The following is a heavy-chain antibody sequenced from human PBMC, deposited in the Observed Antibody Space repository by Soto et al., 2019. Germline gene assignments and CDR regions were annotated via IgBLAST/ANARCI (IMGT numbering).Heavy chain of an antibody. D-gene: IGHD3-3*01. CDR1: GFTFSSYA. V-gene: IGHV3-23*01. J-gene: IGHJ3*02. CDR3: AKVYVSGRDFWSSIGADAFDI. Sequence: PGGSLRLSCAASGFTFSSYAMSWVRQAPGKGLEWVSAISGSGGSTYYADSVKGRFTISRDNSKNTLYLQMNSLRAEDTAVYYCAKVYVSGRDFWSSIGADAFDIWGQGTMVTVSS. CDR2: ISGSGGST.